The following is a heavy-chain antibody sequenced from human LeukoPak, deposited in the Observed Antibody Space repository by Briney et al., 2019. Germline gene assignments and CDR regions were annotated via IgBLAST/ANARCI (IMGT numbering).Heavy chain of an antibody. J-gene: IGHJ4*02. V-gene: IGHV3-30-3*01. D-gene: IGHD3-10*01. CDR3: ARGDHIIMIRGQDF. CDR2: ISYDETNK. Sequence: PGGSLRLSCAASGFSFSSYAMHWVRQAPGKGLEWVAVISYDETNKYYADSAKGRFTISRDNSQNILYLQMNSLRAEDTAVYYCARGDHIIMIRGQDFWGQGTLVTVSS. CDR1: GFSFSSYA.